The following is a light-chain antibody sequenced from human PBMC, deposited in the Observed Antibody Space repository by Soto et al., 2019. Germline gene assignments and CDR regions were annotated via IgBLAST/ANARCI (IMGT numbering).Light chain of an antibody. CDR3: QQYADLPYT. CDR1: QTIFTRF. CDR2: GAS. Sequence: EIVLTQSPGTLSLSPGERATLSCMASQTIFTRFIAWYQQKRGQAPRLLIYGASNRASGIPDRFSGSGSGTDYTLTISRLEPEDFAVYSCQQYADLPYTFGQGTTLEIK. V-gene: IGKV3-20*01. J-gene: IGKJ2*01.